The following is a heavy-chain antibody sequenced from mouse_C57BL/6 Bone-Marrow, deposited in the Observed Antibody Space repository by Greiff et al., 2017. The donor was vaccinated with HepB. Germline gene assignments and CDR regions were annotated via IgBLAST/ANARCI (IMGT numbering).Heavy chain of an antibody. CDR2: IDPETGGT. J-gene: IGHJ2*01. Sequence: QVQLKQSGAELVRPGASVTLSCKASGYTFTDYEMHWVKQTPVHGLEWIGAIDPETGGTAYNQKFKGKAILTADKSSSTAYMELRSLTSEDSAVYYCTSPHYYGGFDYWGQGTTLTVSS. CDR1: GYTFTDYE. D-gene: IGHD1-2*01. CDR3: TSPHYYGGFDY. V-gene: IGHV1-15*01.